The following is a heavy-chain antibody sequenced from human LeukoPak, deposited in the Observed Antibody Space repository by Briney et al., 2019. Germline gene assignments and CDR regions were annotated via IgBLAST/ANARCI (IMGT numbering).Heavy chain of an antibody. D-gene: IGHD3-10*01. J-gene: IGHJ4*02. CDR1: GGSFSGYY. Sequence: SETLSLTCAVYGGSFSGYYWSWIRQPPGKGLEWIGEINHSGSTNYNPSLKSRVTISVDTSKNQFSLKLSSVTAADTAVYYCASLLIQGSGSYYATDYXXQGTLVTVXS. V-gene: IGHV4-34*01. CDR2: INHSGST. CDR3: ASLLIQGSGSYYATDY.